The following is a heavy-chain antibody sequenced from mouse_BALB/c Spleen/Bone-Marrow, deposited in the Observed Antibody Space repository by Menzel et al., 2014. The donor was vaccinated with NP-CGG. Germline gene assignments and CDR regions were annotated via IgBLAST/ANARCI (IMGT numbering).Heavy chain of an antibody. D-gene: IGHD2-4*01. CDR1: GYTFTDNW. CDR2: IDTSDSYT. Sequence: QVQLQQSGAELGMPGASVKMSCKASGYTFTDNWIYWVKQRPGQGLGRIGEIDTSDSYTNYNQKFMGKASLTVDASSSTAYMQVSSLTSDESAVYYCAKGGHDFSLDYWGQGTSVTVSS. V-gene: IGHV1-69*01. CDR3: AKGGHDFSLDY. J-gene: IGHJ4*01.